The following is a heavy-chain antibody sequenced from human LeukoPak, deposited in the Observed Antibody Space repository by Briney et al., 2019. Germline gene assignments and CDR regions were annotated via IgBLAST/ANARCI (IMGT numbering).Heavy chain of an antibody. CDR1: GYTFTGYY. D-gene: IGHD3-22*01. Sequence: ASVKVSCMASGYTFTGYYMHWVRQAPGQGLEWMGRINPNSGGTNCAQKFQGRVTMTRDTSISTAYMELSRLRSDDTAVYYCARTLTYYYDSSGYLLRAQNDYWGQGTLVTVSS. V-gene: IGHV1-2*06. J-gene: IGHJ4*02. CDR3: ARTLTYYYDSSGYLLRAQNDY. CDR2: INPNSGGT.